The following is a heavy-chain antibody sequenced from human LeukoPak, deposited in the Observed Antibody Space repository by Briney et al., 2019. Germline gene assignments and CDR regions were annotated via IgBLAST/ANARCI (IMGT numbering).Heavy chain of an antibody. J-gene: IGHJ4*02. CDR2: IKEDGGEI. Sequence: GGSLRLSCAASGITFSRSWMSWVRQAPGKGLEWVAFIKEDGGEIFYVDSVKGRFTISRDNAENFLYLQMNSLRAEDTAVYYCAKEGYYGSGSFPDYWGRGTLVTVSS. CDR3: AKEGYYGSGSFPDY. D-gene: IGHD3-10*01. V-gene: IGHV3-7*01. CDR1: GITFSRSW.